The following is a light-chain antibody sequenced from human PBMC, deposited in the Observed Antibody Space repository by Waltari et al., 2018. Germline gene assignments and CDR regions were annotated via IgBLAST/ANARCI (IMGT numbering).Light chain of an antibody. V-gene: IGKV3-11*01. CDR3: QQYLTSSWT. CDR2: DAS. CDR1: QSVSSY. Sequence: EIVLTQSPATLSLSPGERATLSCRASQSVSSYLAWYQQKPGQAPRLLIYDASNRATGIPARFSGSGSGTDFTLTISSLEPEDFAVYYCQQYLTSSWTFGQGTKVEIK. J-gene: IGKJ1*01.